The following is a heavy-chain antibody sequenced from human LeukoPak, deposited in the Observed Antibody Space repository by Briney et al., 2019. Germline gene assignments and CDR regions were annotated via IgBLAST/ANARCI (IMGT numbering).Heavy chain of an antibody. Sequence: ASVQVSCKPSGYTFTRYGISWVRQAPGQGLEWMGWISAYNGNTNYAQKLQGRVTMTTDTSTSTACMELRSLRSDDTAVYYCARDRVVGSGYHFDYWGQGTLVTVSS. V-gene: IGHV1-18*01. J-gene: IGHJ4*02. D-gene: IGHD3-22*01. CDR2: ISAYNGNT. CDR3: ARDRVVGSGYHFDY. CDR1: GYTFTRYG.